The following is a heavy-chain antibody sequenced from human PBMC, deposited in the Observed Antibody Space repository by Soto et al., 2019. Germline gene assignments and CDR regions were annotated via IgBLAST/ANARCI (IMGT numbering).Heavy chain of an antibody. V-gene: IGHV5-10-1*01. CDR1: GYSFTSYW. CDR3: ARFTLRAFGVVSQSTYGMDV. J-gene: IGHJ6*02. D-gene: IGHD3-3*01. Sequence: GESLKISCKGSGYSFTSYWISWARQMPGKGLEWMGRIDPSDSYTNYSPSFQGHVTISADKSISTAYLQWSSLKASDTAMYYCARFTLRAFGVVSQSTYGMDVWGQGTTVTVSS. CDR2: IDPSDSYT.